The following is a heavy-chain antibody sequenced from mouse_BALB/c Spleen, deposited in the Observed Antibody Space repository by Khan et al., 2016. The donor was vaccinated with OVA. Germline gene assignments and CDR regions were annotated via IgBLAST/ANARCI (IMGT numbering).Heavy chain of an antibody. D-gene: IGHD1-1*01. V-gene: IGHV1S135*01. CDR1: DHSFTDYN. J-gene: IGHJ2*01. CDR3: ALIYYYGTEFDF. CDR2: IDPYNGGT. Sequence: QLQQPGPEPVKPGTPVKASCKASDHSFTDYNMLGVKQSLGKSLEWIGYIDPYNGGTNYNQKLEGKATLTVDKSSSTAFMHLNSLTYEDSAVYYCALIYYYGTEFDFWGQGTTLTVSS.